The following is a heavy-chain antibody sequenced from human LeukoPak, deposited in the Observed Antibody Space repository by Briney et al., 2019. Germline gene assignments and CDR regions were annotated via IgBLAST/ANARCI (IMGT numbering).Heavy chain of an antibody. D-gene: IGHD3-10*01. Sequence: PGGSLRLSCAASGFTFSNYWMSWVRQAPGKGLEWVANIKQDGSEKYYVNSVKGRFTISRDNAKNSLYLQMNSLRAEDTAVYYCARDHGSGSLTGDDAFDIWGQGTMVTVSS. CDR2: IKQDGSEK. CDR3: ARDHGSGSLTGDDAFDI. CDR1: GFTFSNYW. J-gene: IGHJ3*02. V-gene: IGHV3-7*01.